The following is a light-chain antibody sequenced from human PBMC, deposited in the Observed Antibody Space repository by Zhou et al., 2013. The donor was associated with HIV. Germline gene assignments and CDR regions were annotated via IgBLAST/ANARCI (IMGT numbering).Light chain of an antibody. CDR3: HTVTVFRTL. Sequence: DIQMTQSPSSLSASVGDRVTITCRASQGISSSLAWYQQKPGKAPKLLLYTASKLQSGVPSRFSGSGSGTDFTLTINSLQPEDFATYYCHTVTVFRTLFGPGTKLE. CDR2: TAS. V-gene: IGKV1-39*01. CDR1: QGISSS. J-gene: IGKJ2*01.